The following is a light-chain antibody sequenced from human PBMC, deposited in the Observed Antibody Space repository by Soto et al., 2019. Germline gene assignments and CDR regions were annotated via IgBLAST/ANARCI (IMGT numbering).Light chain of an antibody. CDR2: DVS. V-gene: IGLV2-14*01. CDR1: SSDVGDYNH. Sequence: QSALTQPASVSGSPGQWITISCSGTSSDVGDYNHVSWYQQHPGKAPKLMIYDVSHRPSGVSNRFSGSKSGNTASLTISGLQAEDEADYYCSSYTTSSTLFGGGTKVTVL. J-gene: IGLJ2*01. CDR3: SSYTTSSTL.